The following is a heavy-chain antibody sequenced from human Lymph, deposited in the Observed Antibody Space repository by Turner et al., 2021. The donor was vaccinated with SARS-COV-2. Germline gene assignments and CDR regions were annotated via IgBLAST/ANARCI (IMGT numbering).Heavy chain of an antibody. Sequence: QVQLVQSGAEVTTPGASVKVSCKAPGYTFTSYDINWVRQATGQGLEWMGWMNPNSGNTGYAKKFQGRVTMTRNTSISTAYMELSSLRSEDTAVYYCARGRYSGGGMDVWGQGTTVTVSS. CDR2: MNPNSGNT. J-gene: IGHJ6*02. V-gene: IGHV1-8*02. D-gene: IGHD1-26*01. CDR3: ARGRYSGGGMDV. CDR1: GYTFTSYD.